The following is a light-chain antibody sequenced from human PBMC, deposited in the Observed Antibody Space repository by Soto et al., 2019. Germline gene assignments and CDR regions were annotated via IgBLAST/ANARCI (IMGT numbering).Light chain of an antibody. CDR2: GAS. J-gene: IGKJ1*01. CDR1: QSVSSSY. V-gene: IGKV3-20*01. Sequence: EIVLTQSPGTLSLSPGERATLSCRASQSVSSSYLAWYQQKPGQAPRLFIYGASSRATGTPDRFSGSGSGTDFTLPISRLEPEDFAVDYCQQYGSSPDTFGQGTKVEIK. CDR3: QQYGSSPDT.